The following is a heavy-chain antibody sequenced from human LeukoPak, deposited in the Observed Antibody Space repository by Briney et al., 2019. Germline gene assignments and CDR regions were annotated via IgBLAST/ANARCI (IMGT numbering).Heavy chain of an antibody. CDR2: ISYDGINK. V-gene: IGHV3-30-3*01. Sequence: GGSLRLSCAASGFTFSNYAMHWVRQAPGKGLEWVAVISYDGINKYYADSVKGRFTISRDNSKNTLYLQMNSLRAEDTAVYYCAREYDSLDYWGQGTLVTVSS. CDR3: AREYDSLDY. J-gene: IGHJ4*02. CDR1: GFTFSNYA. D-gene: IGHD2-15*01.